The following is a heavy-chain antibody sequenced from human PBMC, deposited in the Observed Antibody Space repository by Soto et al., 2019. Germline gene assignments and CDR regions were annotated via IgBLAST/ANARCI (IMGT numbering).Heavy chain of an antibody. V-gene: IGHV3-23*01. CDR3: AKGNYYDSSGYHRYYYYGMDV. Sequence: GSLRLSCAASGFTFSIYAMSWVRQAPGKGLEWVSAISGSGGSTYYADSVKGRFTISRDNSKNTLYLQMNSLRAEDTAVYYCAKGNYYDSSGYHRYYYYGMDVWGQGTTVTVSS. CDR1: GFTFSIYA. CDR2: ISGSGGST. J-gene: IGHJ6*02. D-gene: IGHD3-22*01.